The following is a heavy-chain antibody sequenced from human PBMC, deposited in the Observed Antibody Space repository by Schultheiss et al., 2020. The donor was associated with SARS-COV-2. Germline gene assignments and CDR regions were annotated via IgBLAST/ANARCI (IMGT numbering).Heavy chain of an antibody. J-gene: IGHJ6*02. CDR3: ARMPIYGDSRGDYYYGMDV. CDR2: INPNSGGT. D-gene: IGHD4-17*01. CDR1: GYTFTGYY. V-gene: IGHV1-2*02. Sequence: GESLKISCKASGYTFTGYYMHWVRQAPGQGLEWMGWINPNSGGTNYAQKFQGRVTITADKSTSTAYMELSSLRSEDTAVYYCARMPIYGDSRGDYYYGMDVWGQGTTVTVSS.